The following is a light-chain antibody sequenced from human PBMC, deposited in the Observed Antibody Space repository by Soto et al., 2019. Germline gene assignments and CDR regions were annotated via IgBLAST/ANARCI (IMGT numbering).Light chain of an antibody. CDR1: QSVNIN. CDR3: QQYNKWPRT. V-gene: IGKV3-15*01. CDR2: GAS. J-gene: IGKJ1*01. Sequence: EIVMTQSPATLSVSPGERATLSCRASQSVNINLAWYQQKPGQAPRLLIFGASSRANGIPARFSGSGSGTEFTLTISTLQTEDFAVYYCQQYNKWPRTFGQGTKVEIK.